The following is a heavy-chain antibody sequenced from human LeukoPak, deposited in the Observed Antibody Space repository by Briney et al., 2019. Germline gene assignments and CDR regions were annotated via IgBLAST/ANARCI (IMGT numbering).Heavy chain of an antibody. V-gene: IGHV1-2*02. CDR1: GYTFSDYY. J-gene: IGHJ4*02. CDR3: SRGAPTIAMTGTGLDY. CDR2: VKPNSGGT. D-gene: IGHD6-19*01. Sequence: ASVKVSFKASGYTFSDYYMHWVRQAPGQGLEWMGWVKPNSGGTNYAQKFQGRFTMTRDTSINTAYMEVSGLRSDDTAVYYCSRGAPTIAMTGTGLDYWGQGTLVAVSS.